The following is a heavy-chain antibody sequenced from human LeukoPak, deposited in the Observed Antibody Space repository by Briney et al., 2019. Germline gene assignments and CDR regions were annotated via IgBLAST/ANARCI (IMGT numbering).Heavy chain of an antibody. V-gene: IGHV1-69*02. J-gene: IGHJ6*02. CDR3: ARFSSGTGVDV. Sequence: ASVKVSCKASGGTFSSYTISWVRQAPGQGLEWMGRIIPILGIANYAQKFQGRVTITADKSTSTAYMELSSLRSEDTAVHYCARFSSGTGVDVWGQGTTVTVSS. CDR1: GGTFSSYT. CDR2: IIPILGIA. D-gene: IGHD6-19*01.